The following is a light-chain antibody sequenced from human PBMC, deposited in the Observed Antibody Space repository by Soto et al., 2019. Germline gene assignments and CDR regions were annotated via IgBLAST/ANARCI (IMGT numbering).Light chain of an antibody. V-gene: IGLV1-51*01. CDR2: DNH. CDR1: NSHIGNNY. CDR3: GTWDSSLSAGV. J-gene: IGLJ3*02. Sequence: QSVLTQPPSVSVALGQKVTISCSGSNSHIGNNYVSWYQQLPGTAPKLLIYDNHMRPSGIPDRFSGSKSGTSATLGITGLQTGDEADYYCGTWDSSLSAGVFGGGTQLTVL.